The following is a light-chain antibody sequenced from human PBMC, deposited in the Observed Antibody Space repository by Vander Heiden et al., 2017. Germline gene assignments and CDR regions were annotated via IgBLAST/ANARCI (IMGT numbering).Light chain of an antibody. CDR1: QSIYSNY. Sequence: EIVLTQSLGTLSLSPGERATLSCRASQSIYSNYLAWYQQKPGQAPRLVIYGASSRATGIPDRFSGSAYGTDFTLTISRLEPEDFAVYYCQHDDDSPPLTFGGGTKVEIK. V-gene: IGKV3-20*01. J-gene: IGKJ4*01. CDR2: GAS. CDR3: QHDDDSPPLT.